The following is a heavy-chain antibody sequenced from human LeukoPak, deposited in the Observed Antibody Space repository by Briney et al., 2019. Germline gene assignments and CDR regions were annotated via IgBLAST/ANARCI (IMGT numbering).Heavy chain of an antibody. V-gene: IGHV3-23*01. CDR3: ATPLDYYDRSDSHQGGD. CDR1: GFYFTDYA. Sequence: GGSLRLSCAASGFYFTDYAMSWARQAPGKGLEWLSAVSGNGDTKDYVDSVKGRFTISRDNSRNTVHLQIDNLRTEDTAVYYCATPLDYYDRSDSHQGGDWGQGTLVTVSS. CDR2: VSGNGDTK. J-gene: IGHJ4*02. D-gene: IGHD3-22*01.